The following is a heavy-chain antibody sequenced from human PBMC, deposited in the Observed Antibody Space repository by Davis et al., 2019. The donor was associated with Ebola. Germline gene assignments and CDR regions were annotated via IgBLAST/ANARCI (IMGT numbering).Heavy chain of an antibody. V-gene: IGHV1-18*01. CDR2: ISAYNGNT. D-gene: IGHD3-10*01. Sequence: AASVKVSCKASGYTFTSYGISWVRQAPGQGLEWMGWISAYNGNTNYAQKFQGRVTITADESTSTAYMELSSLRSEDTSVYYCARDRGGDYSFDYWGQGTLVTVSS. J-gene: IGHJ4*02. CDR1: GYTFTSYG. CDR3: ARDRGGDYSFDY.